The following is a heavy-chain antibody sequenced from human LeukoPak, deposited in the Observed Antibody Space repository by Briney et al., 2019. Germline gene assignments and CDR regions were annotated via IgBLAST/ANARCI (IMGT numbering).Heavy chain of an antibody. CDR2: IYYSGST. D-gene: IGHD6-13*01. J-gene: IGHJ4*02. Sequence: PSETLSLTCTVSGVSISSGSYYWGWIRQPPGKGLEWIGNIYYSGSTYYNPSLKSRVTISVDTSKNQFSLKLSSVTAADTAVYYCARRSAGNHRNLNFDFWGQGTLVTVSS. CDR3: ARRSAGNHRNLNFDF. V-gene: IGHV4-39*01. CDR1: GVSISSGSYY.